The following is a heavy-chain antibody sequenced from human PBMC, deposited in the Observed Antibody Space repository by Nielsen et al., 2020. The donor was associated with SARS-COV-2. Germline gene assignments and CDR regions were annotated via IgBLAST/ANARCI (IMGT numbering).Heavy chain of an antibody. Sequence: GESLKISCAASGFTFSSYWMSWVRQAPGKGLEWVANIKQDGSEKYYVDSVKGRFTISRDNAKNSLYLQMNSLRAEDTAVYYCARDKPYCSGGSCYPGPYGMDVWDQGTTVTVSS. D-gene: IGHD2-15*01. CDR2: IKQDGSEK. CDR3: ARDKPYCSGGSCYPGPYGMDV. J-gene: IGHJ6*02. CDR1: GFTFSSYW. V-gene: IGHV3-7*01.